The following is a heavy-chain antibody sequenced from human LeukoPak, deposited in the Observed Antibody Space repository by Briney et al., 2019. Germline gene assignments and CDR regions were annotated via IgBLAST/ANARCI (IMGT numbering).Heavy chain of an antibody. Sequence: GRSLRLSCAASGFTFSSYAMHWVRQAPGKGLEWVSAISGSGGSTYYADSVKGRFTISRDNSKNTLYLQMNSLRAEDTAVYYCAKEGLYSGSFSDYWGQGTLVTVSS. CDR2: ISGSGGST. V-gene: IGHV3-23*01. J-gene: IGHJ4*02. CDR3: AKEGLYSGSFSDY. CDR1: GFTFSSYA. D-gene: IGHD1-26*01.